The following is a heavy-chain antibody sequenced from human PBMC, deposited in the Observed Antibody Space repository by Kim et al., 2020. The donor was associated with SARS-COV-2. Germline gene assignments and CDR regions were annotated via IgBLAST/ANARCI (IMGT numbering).Heavy chain of an antibody. CDR1: GGSISTAFY. D-gene: IGHD4-17*01. J-gene: IGHJ4*01. CDR3: ARLSSRFGDYAL. Sequence: SETLSLTCTVSGGSISTAFYWGWIRQPPGKGLEWIGSVYYTGDTYYSPSLKGRVTIYVDTSKNQFSLDVNSVTAADTAMYCCARLSSRFGDYALWGHGTL. V-gene: IGHV4-39*01. CDR2: VYYTGDT.